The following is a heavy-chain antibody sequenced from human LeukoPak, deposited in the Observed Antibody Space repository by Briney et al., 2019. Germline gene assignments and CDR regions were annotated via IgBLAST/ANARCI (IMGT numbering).Heavy chain of an antibody. CDR2: IYTSGST. J-gene: IGHJ4*02. CDR1: GGSISSYY. CDR3: ARGDSNYGSGSYYIDY. Sequence: SETLSLTCTVSGGSISSYYWSWIWQPAGKGLEWIGRIYTSGSTNYNPSLKSRVTMSVDTSKNQSSLKLSSVTAADTAVYYCARGDSNYGSGSYYIDYWGQGTLVTVSS. D-gene: IGHD3-10*01. V-gene: IGHV4-4*07.